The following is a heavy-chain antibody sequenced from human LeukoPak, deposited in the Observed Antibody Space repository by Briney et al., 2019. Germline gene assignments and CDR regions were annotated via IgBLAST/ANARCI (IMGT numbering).Heavy chain of an antibody. J-gene: IGHJ4*02. CDR2: IYYSGST. D-gene: IGHD6-13*01. CDR3: ARDLDGSWYLGRHDY. Sequence: PSETLSLTCTVSGGSISDYYWSWIRQPPGKGLECIGYIYYSGSTNYNPSLKSRVTISVDTSKNQFSLKLSSVTAADTAVYYCARDLDGSWYLGRHDYWGQGTLVTVSS. CDR1: GGSISDYY. V-gene: IGHV4-59*01.